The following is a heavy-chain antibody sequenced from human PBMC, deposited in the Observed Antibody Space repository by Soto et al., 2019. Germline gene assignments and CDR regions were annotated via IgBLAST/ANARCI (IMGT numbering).Heavy chain of an antibody. CDR3: AAEGYYDSSGYYHFDY. J-gene: IGHJ4*02. CDR1: GFTFTSSA. V-gene: IGHV1-58*01. CDR2: IVVGSGNT. D-gene: IGHD3-22*01. Sequence: ASVKVSCKASGFTFTSSAVQWVRQARGQRLEWIGWIVVGSGNTNYTQKFQERVTITRDMSTSTAYMELSSLRSEDTAVYYCAAEGYYDSSGYYHFDYWGQGTLVTVSS.